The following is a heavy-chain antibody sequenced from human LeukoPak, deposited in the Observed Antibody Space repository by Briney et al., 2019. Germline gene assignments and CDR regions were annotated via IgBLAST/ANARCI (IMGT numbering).Heavy chain of an antibody. D-gene: IGHD3-3*01. J-gene: IGHJ6*03. Sequence: SETLSLTCAVSGGSISSSSYCWGWIRQPPGKGLEWIGSIYYSGSTYYNPSLKSRVTISVDTSKNQFSLKLSSVTAADTAVYHCARGSRDYDFWSGYSWVYYYYYMDVWGKGTTVTVSS. CDR2: IYYSGST. V-gene: IGHV4-39*07. CDR3: ARGSRDYDFWSGYSWVYYYYYMDV. CDR1: GGSISSSSYC.